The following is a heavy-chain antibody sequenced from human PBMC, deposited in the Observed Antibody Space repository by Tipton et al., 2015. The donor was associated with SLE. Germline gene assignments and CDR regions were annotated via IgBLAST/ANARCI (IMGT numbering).Heavy chain of an antibody. Sequence: TLSLTCTVSGGSVSSGPTYWSWIRQPPGNRLEWIGYVYHSGATNYNPSLKSRLAMSVDTSKNQFSLKLTSVTAADTAVYYCARGHGGFDYWGQGTLVTVSS. CDR1: GGSVSSGPTY. V-gene: IGHV4-61*01. CDR3: ARGHGGFDY. CDR2: VYHSGAT. J-gene: IGHJ4*02. D-gene: IGHD3-10*01.